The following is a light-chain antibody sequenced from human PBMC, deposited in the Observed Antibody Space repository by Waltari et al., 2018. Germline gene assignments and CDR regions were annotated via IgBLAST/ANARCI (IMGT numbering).Light chain of an antibody. Sequence: QSVLTQSPSASGTPGQRVPMSCSGSSPNLGGTTLSWYQNLPGTAPKLLIYSNDERPSGVPDRFSGSKSGTSASLAISGLQSEDEADYYCASWDDSLSGHWVFGGGTKLTVL. V-gene: IGLV1-44*01. CDR1: SPNLGGTT. J-gene: IGLJ3*02. CDR3: ASWDDSLSGHWV. CDR2: SND.